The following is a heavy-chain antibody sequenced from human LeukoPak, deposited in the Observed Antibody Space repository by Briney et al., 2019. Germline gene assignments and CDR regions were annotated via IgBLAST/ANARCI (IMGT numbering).Heavy chain of an antibody. CDR3: AKERTQTTSFDY. Sequence: GGSLRLSCAASGFSFSSSGINWVRQAPGKGLEWVSSIGSTGTDRYYADSVKGRFTISRDNSKNTLYLQMNRLRAEDTAVYYCAKERTQTTSFDYWGQGTLVTVSS. CDR2: IGSTGTDR. V-gene: IGHV3-23*01. D-gene: IGHD2/OR15-2a*01. CDR1: GFSFSSSG. J-gene: IGHJ4*02.